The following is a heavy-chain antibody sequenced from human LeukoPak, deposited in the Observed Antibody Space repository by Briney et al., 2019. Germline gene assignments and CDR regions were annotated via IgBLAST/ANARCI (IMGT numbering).Heavy chain of an antibody. D-gene: IGHD1-26*01. J-gene: IGHJ6*03. CDR2: IYDSRST. Sequence: SESLSLTCTVSGGSISSYYWSWIRQPPGKGLEWIGYIYDSRSTNYNPSLKSRVTISVDTSKNQFSLKLSSVTAADTAVYYCARVGGSSPYYYYYYYMDVWGKGTTVTVSS. CDR1: GGSISSYY. CDR3: ARVGGSSPYYYYYYYMDV. V-gene: IGHV4-59*01.